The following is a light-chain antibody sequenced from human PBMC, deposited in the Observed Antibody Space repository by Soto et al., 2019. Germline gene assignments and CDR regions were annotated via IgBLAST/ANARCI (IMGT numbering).Light chain of an antibody. Sequence: QAVVTQSPSASASLGASVKLTCTLSSGHSSYAIAWHQQQPEKGPRYLMKLYSDGSHTKGDGIPDRFSGSSSGAERYLTISSLQSEDEADYYCQTWGTGYWVFGGGTKLTVL. CDR2: LYSDGSH. CDR1: SGHSSYA. CDR3: QTWGTGYWV. V-gene: IGLV4-69*01. J-gene: IGLJ3*02.